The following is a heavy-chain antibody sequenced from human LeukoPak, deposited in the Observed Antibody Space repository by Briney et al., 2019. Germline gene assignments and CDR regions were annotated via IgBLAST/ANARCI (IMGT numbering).Heavy chain of an antibody. CDR1: GGSFSGYY. CDR3: ARGLGKKYQLLPSGPWFDP. D-gene: IGHD2-2*01. CDR2: INHSGST. Sequence: KPSETLSLTCAVYGGSFSGYYWSWIRQLPGKGLEWIGEINHSGSTNYNPSLKSRVTISVDTSKNQFSLKLSSVTAADTAVYYCARGLGKKYQLLPSGPWFDPWGQGTLVTVSS. V-gene: IGHV4-34*01. J-gene: IGHJ5*02.